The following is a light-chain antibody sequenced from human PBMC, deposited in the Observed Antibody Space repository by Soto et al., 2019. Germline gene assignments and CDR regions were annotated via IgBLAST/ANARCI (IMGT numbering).Light chain of an antibody. V-gene: IGLV3-21*02. CDR1: NIETKS. Sequence: SYELTQPPSVSVAPGQTARITCGGSNIETKSVHWYRQKAGQAPVLVVCDDSARPSGIPERFSGSNSGNTATLTISRVEAGDEADYYCQVWDSTSDHYVFGTGTKVTVL. CDR2: DDS. J-gene: IGLJ1*01. CDR3: QVWDSTSDHYV.